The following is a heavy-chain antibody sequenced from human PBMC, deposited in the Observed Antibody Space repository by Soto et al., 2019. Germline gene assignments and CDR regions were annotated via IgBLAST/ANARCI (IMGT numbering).Heavy chain of an antibody. CDR1: GYTLTELS. D-gene: IGHD3-16*01. CDR2: FDPEDGET. CDR3: ATGFGRDDI. Sequence: ASVKVSCKVSGYTLTELSMHWVRQAPGKGLEWMGGFDPEDGETIYAQKFQGRVTMTEDTSTDTAYIELSILISEDTAVYYCATGFGRDDIWGQGTMVTVSS. J-gene: IGHJ3*02. V-gene: IGHV1-24*01.